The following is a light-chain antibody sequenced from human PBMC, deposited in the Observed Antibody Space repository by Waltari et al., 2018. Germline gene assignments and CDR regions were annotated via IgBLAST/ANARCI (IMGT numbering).Light chain of an antibody. V-gene: IGKV1-9*01. CDR1: QGISTY. CDR2: AAS. CDR3: QQLNSDPWM. J-gene: IGKJ1*01. Sequence: IQLTQSPSSLSASVGDRVTITCRASQGISTYLAWYQQKPGKAPTLLIYAASTLQSGVPSRFSGSGSGPDFTLTISSLQPEDFATYYCQQLNSDPWMFGQGTKVEIK.